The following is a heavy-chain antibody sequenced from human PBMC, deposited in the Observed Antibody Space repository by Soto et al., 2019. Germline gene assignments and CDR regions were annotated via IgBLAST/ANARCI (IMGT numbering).Heavy chain of an antibody. D-gene: IGHD4-17*01. J-gene: IGHJ6*02. V-gene: IGHV1-24*01. CDR3: ATRATVGIYYYYGLDV. CDR1: GYTLTELS. CDR2: FDPEDGET. Sequence: ASVKVSCKVSGYTLTELSIHWVRQAPGKGLEWMGGFDPEDGETIYAQNFQGRVTMTDDTSTDTAYMELSSLRSEDTAVYYCATRATVGIYYYYGLDVWGQGTTGTSP.